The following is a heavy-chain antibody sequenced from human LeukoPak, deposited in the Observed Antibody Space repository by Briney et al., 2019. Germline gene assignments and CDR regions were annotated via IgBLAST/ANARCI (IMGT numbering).Heavy chain of an antibody. D-gene: IGHD2-21*02. Sequence: ASVKVSCKASGYTFTSYYMHWVRQAPGQGLEWMGIINPSGGSTSYAQKFQGRVTMTRDMSTSTVYMELSSLRSEDTAVYYCAILSQAYCGGDCYPDDYWGQGTLVTVSS. CDR3: AILSQAYCGGDCYPDDY. V-gene: IGHV1-46*01. CDR1: GYTFTSYY. CDR2: INPSGGST. J-gene: IGHJ4*02.